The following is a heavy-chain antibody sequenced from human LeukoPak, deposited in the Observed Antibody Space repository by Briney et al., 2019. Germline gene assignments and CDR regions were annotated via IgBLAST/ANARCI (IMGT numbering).Heavy chain of an antibody. Sequence: GGSLRLSCAASGFTVSSNYMSWVRQAPGKGLEWVAVIWYDGSIKYYGDSVKGRFTISRDNSKNTVNLQMDSLRAEDTAVYYCARDIASVRFDYWGQGTLVSVSS. V-gene: IGHV3-33*08. J-gene: IGHJ4*02. CDR2: IWYDGSIK. D-gene: IGHD2-21*01. CDR3: ARDIASVRFDY. CDR1: GFTVSSNY.